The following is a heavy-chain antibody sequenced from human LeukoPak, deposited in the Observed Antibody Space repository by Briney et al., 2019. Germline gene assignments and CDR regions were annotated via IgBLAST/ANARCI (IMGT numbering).Heavy chain of an antibody. CDR2: ISWNSGSI. CDR3: AKDSYGDYSYYFDY. CDR1: GFTFDDYA. J-gene: IGHJ4*02. D-gene: IGHD4-17*01. Sequence: PGGSLRLSCAASGFTFDDYAMHWVRPAPGKGLEGVSGISWNSGSIGYADSVKGRFTISRDNAKNSLYLQMNSLRAEDTALYYCAKDSYGDYSYYFDYWGQGTLVTVSS. V-gene: IGHV3-9*01.